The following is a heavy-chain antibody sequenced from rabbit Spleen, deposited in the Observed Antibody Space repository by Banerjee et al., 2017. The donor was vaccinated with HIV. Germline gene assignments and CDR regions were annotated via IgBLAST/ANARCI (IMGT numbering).Heavy chain of an antibody. Sequence: QLVESGGGLVQPGGSLKLSCKVSGIDFSRYYMSWVRQAPGKGLEWIGDIDPIFGIAVYASWVNGRFTISSHNAQNTLYLQLNSLTAADTATYFCVREVAGKFNLWGPGTLVTVS. CDR2: IDPIFGIA. V-gene: IGHV1S7*01. D-gene: IGHD4-1*01. CDR3: VREVAGKFNL. CDR1: GIDFSRYY. J-gene: IGHJ4*01.